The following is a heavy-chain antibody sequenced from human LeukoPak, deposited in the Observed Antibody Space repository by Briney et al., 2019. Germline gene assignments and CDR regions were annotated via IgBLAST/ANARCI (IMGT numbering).Heavy chain of an antibody. V-gene: IGHV3-7*01. J-gene: IGHJ4*02. CDR3: VREGWEHFLDY. CDR1: GLSFSTSW. CDR2: INQDGSIR. Sequence: GVLRLSCVVSGLSFSTSWMGWVRQAPGKVLEWVGHINQDGSIRDYVDSVKGRFSISRDNGGNSLYLQMNSLGGEDTAVYYCVREGWEHFLDYWGQGTLVTVSS. D-gene: IGHD1/OR15-1a*01.